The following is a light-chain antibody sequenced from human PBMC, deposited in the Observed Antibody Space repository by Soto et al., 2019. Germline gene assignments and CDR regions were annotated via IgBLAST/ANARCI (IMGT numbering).Light chain of an antibody. CDR3: QQSYSTPQT. CDR1: QSISSW. CDR2: DAS. V-gene: IGKV1-5*01. J-gene: IGKJ1*01. Sequence: DIQMTQSPSTLSASVGDRVTIPCRASQSISSWLAWYQQKPGKXPKFLIYDASSLESGVPSRFSGXGSGTEFTLTISSLQPDDFATYYCQQSYSTPQTFRQGTKVDIK.